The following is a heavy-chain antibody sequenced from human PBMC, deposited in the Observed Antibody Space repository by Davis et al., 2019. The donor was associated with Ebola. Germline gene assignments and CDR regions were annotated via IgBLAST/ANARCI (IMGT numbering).Heavy chain of an antibody. V-gene: IGHV4-38-2*01. J-gene: IGHJ4*01. CDR3: SRVGYCSGGDCPPQ. CDR2: FYPSRST. D-gene: IGHD2-15*01. Sequence: GSLRLSCAVSGYSINRGYYWGWIRQPPGKGPEYIGSFYPSRSTYYNPSLKGRVAISLDASKNHFFLSLSSVTASDTAVYYCSRVGYCSGGDCPPQWGPGTLVTVSS. CDR1: GYSINRGYY.